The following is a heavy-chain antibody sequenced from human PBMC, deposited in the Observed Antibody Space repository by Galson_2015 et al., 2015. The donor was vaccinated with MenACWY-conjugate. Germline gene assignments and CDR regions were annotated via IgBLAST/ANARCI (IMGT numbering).Heavy chain of an antibody. CDR3: ARFQYDSSGWDC. CDR2: IYPGDSDT. Sequence: QSGAEVKKPGESLKISCTGSGYTFTNYWIGWVRQMPGKGLEWMGIIYPGDSDTRYSPSFQGQVTISADKSISTAYLQWISLKASDSAMYYCARFQYDSSGWDCWGQGTLVTVSS. CDR1: GYTFTNYW. D-gene: IGHD3-22*01. J-gene: IGHJ4*02. V-gene: IGHV5-51*01.